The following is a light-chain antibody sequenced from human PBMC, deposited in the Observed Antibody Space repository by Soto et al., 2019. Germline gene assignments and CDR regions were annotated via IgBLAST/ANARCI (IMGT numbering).Light chain of an antibody. CDR1: QSLLYSNGYTY. V-gene: IGKV2-28*01. Sequence: DIVMTQSPLSLPVTPGEPASISCRSSQSLLYSNGYTYLDWYLQRPGQSPQLLIYLVSNRASGVPDRFSGSGSGTDFTLKISRVEAEDVGVYYCMQALQTPLTFGGGNKVEIK. CDR2: LVS. CDR3: MQALQTPLT. J-gene: IGKJ4*01.